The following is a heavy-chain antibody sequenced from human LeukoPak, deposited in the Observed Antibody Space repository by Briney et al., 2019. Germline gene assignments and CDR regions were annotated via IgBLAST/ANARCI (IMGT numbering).Heavy chain of an antibody. J-gene: IGHJ4*02. CDR3: ARTSTGGSDYDILTGYYNRRGAFDY. V-gene: IGHV3-21*04. CDR2: ISSSSSYI. D-gene: IGHD3-9*01. CDR1: GFTFSSYS. Sequence: GGSLRLSCAASGFTFSSYSMNWVRQAPGKGPEWVSSISSSSSYIYYADSVKGRFTISRDNAKNSLYLQMNILRAEDTAVYYCARTSTGGSDYDILTGYYNRRGAFDYWGQGTPVTVSS.